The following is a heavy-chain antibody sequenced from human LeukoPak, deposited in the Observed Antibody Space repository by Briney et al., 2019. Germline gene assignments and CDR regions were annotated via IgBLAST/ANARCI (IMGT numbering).Heavy chain of an antibody. D-gene: IGHD6-13*01. Sequence: GGSLRLSCAASGFTFSSYWMHWVRQAPGEGLVWVSRINSDGSTTSHADSVKGRFTISRDNAKNTLFLQMNSLRAEDTAVYYCARGGSSSSYGSWGQGTLVTVSS. J-gene: IGHJ5*02. CDR1: GFTFSSYW. V-gene: IGHV3-74*01. CDR2: INSDGSTT. CDR3: ARGGSSSSYGS.